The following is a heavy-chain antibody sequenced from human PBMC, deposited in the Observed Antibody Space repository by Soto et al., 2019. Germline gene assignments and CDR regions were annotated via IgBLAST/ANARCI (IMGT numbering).Heavy chain of an antibody. V-gene: IGHV3-30*18. D-gene: IGHD2-2*01. Sequence: HPGGSLRLSCAASGFTFSSYGMHWVRQAPGKGLEWVAVISYDGSNKYYADSVKGRFTISRDNSKNTLYLQMNSLRAEDTAVYYCAKHVGVVPAASPPYYYYYGMDVWGQGTTVTVSS. CDR1: GFTFSSYG. CDR2: ISYDGSNK. CDR3: AKHVGVVPAASPPYYYYYGMDV. J-gene: IGHJ6*02.